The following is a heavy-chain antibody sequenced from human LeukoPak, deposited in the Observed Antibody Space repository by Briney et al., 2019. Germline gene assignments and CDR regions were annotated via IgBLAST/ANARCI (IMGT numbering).Heavy chain of an antibody. J-gene: IGHJ6*03. Sequence: ASVKVSCKASGYTFTSYYMHWVRQAPGQGLEWMGWINPNSGGTNYAQKFQGRVTMTRDTSISTAYMELSRLRSDDTAVYYCARDRRATTPSYYYYYYMDVWGKGTTVTVSS. CDR3: ARDRRATTPSYYYYYYMDV. D-gene: IGHD1-14*01. CDR1: GYTFTSYY. CDR2: INPNSGGT. V-gene: IGHV1-2*02.